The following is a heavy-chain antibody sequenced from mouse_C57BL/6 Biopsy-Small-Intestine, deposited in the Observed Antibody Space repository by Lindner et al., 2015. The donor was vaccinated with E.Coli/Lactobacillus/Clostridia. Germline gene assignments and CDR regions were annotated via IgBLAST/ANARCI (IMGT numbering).Heavy chain of an antibody. J-gene: IGHJ4*01. Sequence: SVKVSCKASGYTFTTYDITWVRQAPGQGLEWMGWISASNGNTNYAQKVRGRVTMTTDTSTSTAYMELRSLRSDDTAVYYCARGSLWFGESDSSDYWGQGTLVTVSS. CDR1: GYTFTTYD. CDR2: ISASNGNT. V-gene: IGHV1-84*02. CDR3: ARGSLWFGESDSSDY. D-gene: IGHD2-2*01.